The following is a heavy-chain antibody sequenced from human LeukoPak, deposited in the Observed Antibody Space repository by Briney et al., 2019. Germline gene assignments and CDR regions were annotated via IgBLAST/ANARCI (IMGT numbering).Heavy chain of an antibody. CDR3: ARDRADLQLSGGP. V-gene: IGHV4-38-2*02. CDR1: GYSISSGYY. D-gene: IGHD6-13*01. CDR2: IHHSGIK. Sequence: SETLSLTCTVSGYSISSGYYWGWIRQPPGKGLEWIGSIHHSGIKYYNPSLQSRVTISVDTSKNQFSLKLSSVTAADTAVYYCARDRADLQLSGGPWGQGTLVTVSA. J-gene: IGHJ5*02.